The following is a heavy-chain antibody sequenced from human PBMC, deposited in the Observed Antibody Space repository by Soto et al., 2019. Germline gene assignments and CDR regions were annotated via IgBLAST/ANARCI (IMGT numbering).Heavy chain of an antibody. CDR1: GFTVSRSY. CDR3: ARDAGRGYDYSDFDAFDV. V-gene: IGHV3-53*04. Sequence: LRLSCAASGFTVSRSYMSWIRQAPGKGLEWVSLIYSGGSTYYADSVKGRFTISRHNSENTLYLQMNSLRAEDTAVYYCARDAGRGYDYSDFDAFDVWGQGTKVTVSS. D-gene: IGHD4-17*01. J-gene: IGHJ3*01. CDR2: IYSGGST.